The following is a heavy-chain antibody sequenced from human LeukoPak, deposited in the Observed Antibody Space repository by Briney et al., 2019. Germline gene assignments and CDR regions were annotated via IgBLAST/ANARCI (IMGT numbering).Heavy chain of an antibody. D-gene: IGHD6-19*01. V-gene: IGHV3-7*01. CDR2: IKQDGSEK. Sequence: QTGGSLRLSCAASGFIFKDYWMIWVRQAPGKGLEWVANIKQDGSEKYYVDSVKGRFTISRDNAKNSLYLQMNSLRAEDTAVYYCARDIWGSGCHPCGYFDYWGQGTLVTVSS. CDR1: GFIFKDYW. J-gene: IGHJ4*02. CDR3: ARDIWGSGCHPCGYFDY.